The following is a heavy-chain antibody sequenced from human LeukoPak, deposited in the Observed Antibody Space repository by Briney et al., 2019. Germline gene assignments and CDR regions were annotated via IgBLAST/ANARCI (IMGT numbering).Heavy chain of an antibody. D-gene: IGHD2/OR15-2a*01. CDR3: AKGNSRGVPPSYYYYGMDV. Sequence: GGSLRLSCAASGFTFTNYGIHWVRQAPGKGLEWVAVISYDGSNKYYADSVKGRFTISRDNSKNTLYLQMNSLRAEDTAVYYCAKGNSRGVPPSYYYYGMDVWGQGTTVTVPS. J-gene: IGHJ6*02. V-gene: IGHV3-30*18. CDR1: GFTFTNYG. CDR2: ISYDGSNK.